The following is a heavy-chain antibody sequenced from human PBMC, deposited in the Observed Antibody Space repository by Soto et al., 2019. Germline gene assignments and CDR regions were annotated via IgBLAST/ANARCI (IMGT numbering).Heavy chain of an antibody. J-gene: IGHJ4*02. CDR3: PRVPIIVGATECDQ. CDR1: EFTFSSHI. D-gene: IGHD1-26*01. V-gene: IGHV3-21*01. CDR2: ISFRRSDK. Sequence: EVQLVESGGGLVKPGGSLRLSWGVSEFTFSSHIMSWVRLAPGKGMEWVSSISFRRSDKYYAYSGKGRFPISRDNAKNSLHLPMTSLPVQDTAIYYCPRVPIIVGATECDQWGQGTLVTVSS.